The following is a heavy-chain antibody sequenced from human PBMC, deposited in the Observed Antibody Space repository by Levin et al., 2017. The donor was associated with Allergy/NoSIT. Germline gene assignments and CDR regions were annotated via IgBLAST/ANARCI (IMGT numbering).Heavy chain of an antibody. V-gene: IGHV4-34*01. D-gene: IGHD6-13*01. J-gene: IGHJ4*02. Sequence: PSETLSLTCAVYGGSFSGYYWSWIRQPPGKGLEWIGEINHSGSTNYNPSLKSRVTISIDTSKNQFSLKLSSVTAADTAVYYCASGRIAPAGYFDYWGQGTLVTVSS. CDR2: INHSGST. CDR1: GGSFSGYY. CDR3: ASGRIAPAGYFDY.